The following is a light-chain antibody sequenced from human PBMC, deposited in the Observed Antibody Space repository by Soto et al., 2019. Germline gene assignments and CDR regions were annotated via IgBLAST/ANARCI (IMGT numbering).Light chain of an antibody. J-gene: IGLJ1*01. CDR1: SSDIDGYSC. Sequence: QSVLTQPASVSGSPGQSITISCSGTSSDIDGYSCVSWYQQHPGKAPQLMIYEVSNRPSGVSNRFSGSKSGNTASLTIFGLQSEDEADDYCSSYANVLVFGTGTKLTVL. V-gene: IGLV2-14*01. CDR2: EVS. CDR3: SSYANVLV.